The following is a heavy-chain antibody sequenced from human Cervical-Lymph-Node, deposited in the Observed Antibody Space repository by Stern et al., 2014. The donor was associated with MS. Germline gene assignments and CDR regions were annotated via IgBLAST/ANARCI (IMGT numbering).Heavy chain of an antibody. D-gene: IGHD1-26*01. CDR2: ISGYNGKI. V-gene: IGHV1-18*01. CDR3: ARDRWDRVFDY. CDR1: DYTFTSYG. Sequence: VQLVESGAEVKKPGASVKVSCKASDYTFTSYGISWVRQAPGQGLEWMGWISGYNGKIDYAQKFQGRVTMTIDISTTTAYMELRSLKSDDTAVYYCARDRWDRVFDYWGQGTLFTVSS. J-gene: IGHJ4*02.